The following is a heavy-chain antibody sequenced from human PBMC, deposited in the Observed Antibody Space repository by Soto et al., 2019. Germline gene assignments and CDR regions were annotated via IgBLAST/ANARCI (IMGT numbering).Heavy chain of an antibody. CDR3: AKGSRMWTPDY. D-gene: IGHD2-21*01. CDR2: IAPGNGNT. J-gene: IGHJ4*02. V-gene: IGHV1-3*01. Sequence: ASVKVSCKASGYTFTDSAIHWVRQAPGQSLELLGWIAPGNGNTKYSQKFQGRVTITRDTSATTAYMELSSLRSEDTAGYYCAKGSRMWTPDYWGQGTLVTVSS. CDR1: GYTFTDSA.